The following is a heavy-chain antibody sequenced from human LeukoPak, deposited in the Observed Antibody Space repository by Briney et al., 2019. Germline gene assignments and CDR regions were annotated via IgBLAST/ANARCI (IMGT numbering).Heavy chain of an antibody. CDR1: GFSFRSYA. CDR2: ISRSGNTT. J-gene: IGHJ3*02. CDR3: ARGGTYYANDAFDI. Sequence: GGSLRLSCTASGFSFRSYAMHWVRQAPGKGLEYVSAISRSGNTTYYADSVKGRFIVSRDNSKKTLFLQMSDLRPEDTAVYYCARGGTYYANDAFDIWGQGTMVTVSS. V-gene: IGHV3-64*02. D-gene: IGHD2/OR15-2a*01.